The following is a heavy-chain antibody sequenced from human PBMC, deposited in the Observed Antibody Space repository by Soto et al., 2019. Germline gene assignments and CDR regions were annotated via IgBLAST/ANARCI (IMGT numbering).Heavy chain of an antibody. Sequence: GASVKVSCKASGYTFTSYAMHWVRQAPGQRLEWMGWINAGNGNTKYSQKFQGRVTITRDTSASTAYMELSSLRSEDTAVYYCARDRSDFWSGYHPHYYWGQGTLVTVSS. CDR3: ARDRSDFWSGYHPHYY. CDR2: INAGNGNT. V-gene: IGHV1-3*01. D-gene: IGHD3-3*01. CDR1: GYTFTSYA. J-gene: IGHJ4*02.